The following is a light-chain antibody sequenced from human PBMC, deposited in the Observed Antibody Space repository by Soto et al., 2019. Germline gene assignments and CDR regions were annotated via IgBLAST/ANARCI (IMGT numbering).Light chain of an antibody. CDR2: EVS. Sequence: QSVLTQPASVSGSPGQSITISCTGTSSDVGGYNYVSWYQQHPGKAPKLMIYEVSNRPSGVSNRFSGSKSGNTASLTISGLQAEDEADYYCQSSDNSPDTYYVFGSGTKVTVL. J-gene: IGLJ1*01. CDR1: SSDVGGYNY. V-gene: IGLV2-14*01. CDR3: QSSDNSPDTYYV.